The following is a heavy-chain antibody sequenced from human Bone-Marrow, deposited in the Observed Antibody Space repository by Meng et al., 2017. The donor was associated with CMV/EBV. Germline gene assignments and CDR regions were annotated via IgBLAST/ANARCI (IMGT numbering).Heavy chain of an antibody. D-gene: IGHD4-23*01. CDR3: AKARSVVTPYYFDY. Sequence: GESLKISCAASGFTFSDYYMSWIRQAPGKGLEWVAVIWYDGSNKYYADSVKGRFTISRDNSKNTLYLQMNSLRAEDTAVYYCAKARSVVTPYYFDYWGQGTLVTVSS. J-gene: IGHJ4*02. CDR1: GFTFSDYY. CDR2: IWYDGSNK. V-gene: IGHV3-30*02.